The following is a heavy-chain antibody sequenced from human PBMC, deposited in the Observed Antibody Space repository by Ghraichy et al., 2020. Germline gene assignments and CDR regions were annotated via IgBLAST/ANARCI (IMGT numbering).Heavy chain of an antibody. CDR3: ARLYVNWFDP. D-gene: IGHD2-8*01. J-gene: IGHJ5*02. CDR2: IYTSGST. CDR1: GGSISSYY. V-gene: IGHV4-4*09. Sequence: SETLSLTCTVSGGSISSYYWSWIRQPPGKGLEWIGYIYTSGSTNYNPSLKSRVTISVDTSKNQFSLKLSSVTAADTAVYYCARLYVNWFDPWGQGTLVTVSS.